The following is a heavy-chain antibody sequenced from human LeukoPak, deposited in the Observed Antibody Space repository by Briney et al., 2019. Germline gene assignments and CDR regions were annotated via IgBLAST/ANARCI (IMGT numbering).Heavy chain of an antibody. V-gene: IGHV4-39*01. CDR3: ARQTGSGLFILP. D-gene: IGHD3/OR15-3a*01. Sequence: SETLSLTCTVSGVSISSSNSYWGWIRQPPGKGLGWIGSIYYSGNTYYNASLKSQVSISIDTSKNQFSLRLTSVTAADTAVYYCARQTGSGLFILPGGQGTLVTVSS. J-gene: IGHJ4*02. CDR2: IYYSGNT. CDR1: GVSISSSNSY.